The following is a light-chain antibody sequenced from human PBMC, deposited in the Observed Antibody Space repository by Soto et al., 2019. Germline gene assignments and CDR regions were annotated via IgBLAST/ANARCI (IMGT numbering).Light chain of an antibody. CDR2: DAS. CDR3: QQRSNWRRT. J-gene: IGKJ1*01. V-gene: IGKV3-11*01. Sequence: EIVLTQSPATLSSSPGERATLSCRASQSVSSYLAWYQQKPGQAPRLLIYDASGRATGIPTRFSGSGSGTHFTLTLISLVPEDFAVYYCQQRSNWRRTFGQGTKVEI. CDR1: QSVSSY.